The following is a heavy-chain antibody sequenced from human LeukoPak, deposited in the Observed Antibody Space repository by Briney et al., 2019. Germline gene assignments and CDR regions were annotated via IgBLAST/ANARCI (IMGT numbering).Heavy chain of an antibody. Sequence: ASVKVSCKASGYTFTGYYMHWVRQAPGQGLESMGWINPNSGGTNYAQKFQGRATMTRDTSISTAYMELSRLRSDDTAVYYCARVDSSGYSGIVNYWGQGTLVTVSS. CDR1: GYTFTGYY. CDR3: ARVDSSGYSGIVNY. D-gene: IGHD3-22*01. CDR2: INPNSGGT. J-gene: IGHJ4*02. V-gene: IGHV1-2*02.